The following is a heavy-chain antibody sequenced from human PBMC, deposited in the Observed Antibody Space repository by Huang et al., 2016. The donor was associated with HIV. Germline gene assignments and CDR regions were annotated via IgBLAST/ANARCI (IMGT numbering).Heavy chain of an antibody. CDR1: GFTFSSYW. CDR2: IKQDGSEK. J-gene: IGHJ5*02. Sequence: EVQLVESGGGLVQPGGSLRLSCAASGFTFSSYWMSWVRRAPGKGLEWVANIKQDGSEKYEVDSGKGRFTISRDNAKNSLYLQMNSLRAEDTAVYYCARVIRYSSSWAVHNWFDPWGQGTLVTVSS. CDR3: ARVIRYSSSWAVHNWFDP. D-gene: IGHD6-13*01. V-gene: IGHV3-7*01.